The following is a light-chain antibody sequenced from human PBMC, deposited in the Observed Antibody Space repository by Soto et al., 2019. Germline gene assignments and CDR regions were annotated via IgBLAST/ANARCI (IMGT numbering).Light chain of an antibody. J-gene: IGKJ3*01. CDR2: KAS. Sequence: DIPMTQSPSTLSASVGDRVTITCRASQSISSWLAWYQQKPGKAPKLLIYKASILERGVTSRFSGSGSGTEFTLTISSLQPDAVATYYCQQSFTFGPWTKVDIK. CDR3: QQSFT. CDR1: QSISSW. V-gene: IGKV1-5*03.